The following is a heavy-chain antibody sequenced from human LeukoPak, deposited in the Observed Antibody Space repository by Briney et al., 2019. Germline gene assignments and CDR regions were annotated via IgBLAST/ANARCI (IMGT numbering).Heavy chain of an antibody. CDR2: IYPGDSDT. V-gene: IGHV5-51*01. D-gene: IGHD2-21*02. CDR3: ARQTTAIKYYFDY. J-gene: IGHJ4*02. Sequence: GESLKISCKGSGYSFTSYWIGWVRQMPGKGLEWMGIIYPGDSDTRYSPSFQGQVTISADKSISTAYLQWSSLKASDTAVYYCARQTTAIKYYFDYWGQGTLVTVSS. CDR1: GYSFTSYW.